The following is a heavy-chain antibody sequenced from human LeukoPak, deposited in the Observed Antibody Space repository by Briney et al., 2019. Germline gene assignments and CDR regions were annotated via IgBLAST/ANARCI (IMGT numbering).Heavy chain of an antibody. D-gene: IGHD3/OR15-3a*01. CDR2: ISGSGGST. Sequence: PGGALRLSCAASGFTFSSYAMSWVRQAPGKGLEWVSAISGSGGSTYYADSVKGRFTISRDNSKNTLYLQMNSLRAEDTAFYFCAKRGVVIRVILVGFHKEAYYFESWGQGALVTVSS. CDR3: AKRGVVIRVILVGFHKEAYYFES. J-gene: IGHJ4*02. V-gene: IGHV3-23*01. CDR1: GFTFSSYA.